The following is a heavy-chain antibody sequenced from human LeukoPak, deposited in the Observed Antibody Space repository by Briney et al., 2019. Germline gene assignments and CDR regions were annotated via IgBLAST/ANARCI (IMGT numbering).Heavy chain of an antibody. CDR1: GYTFTGYY. J-gene: IGHJ4*02. CDR2: INPNSGGT. V-gene: IGHV1-2*02. CDR3: ARVRQWLALLDY. Sequence: ASVKVSCKASGYTFTGYYMHWVRQAPGQGLEWMGWINPNSGGTNYAKKFQGRVTMTRDTSISTAYMELSRLRSDDTAVYYCARVRQWLALLDYWGQGTLVTVSS. D-gene: IGHD6-19*01.